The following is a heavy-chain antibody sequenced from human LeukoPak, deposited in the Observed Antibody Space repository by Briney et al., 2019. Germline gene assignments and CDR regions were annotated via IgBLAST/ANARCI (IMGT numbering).Heavy chain of an antibody. J-gene: IGHJ4*02. CDR2: IWYDGTKT. D-gene: IGHD1-1*01. V-gene: IGHV3-33*01. CDR1: GFTFSNYG. CDR3: ARNTEKTTLDY. Sequence: QPGRSLRLSCVASGFTFSNYGMHWVRQAPGKGLEWVAIIWYDGTKTYHAESVKGRFTVARDNSKNTLFLQMNSLRVEDTAVYYCARNTEKTTLDYWGQGTLVTVPS.